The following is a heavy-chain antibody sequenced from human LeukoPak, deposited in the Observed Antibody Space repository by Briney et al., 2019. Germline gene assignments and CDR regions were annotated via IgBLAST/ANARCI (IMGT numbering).Heavy chain of an antibody. V-gene: IGHV4-34*01. D-gene: IGHD1-1*01. J-gene: IGHJ4*02. CDR1: GGSFSGYY. CDR2: INHSGST. CDR3: ARKKRDWNGTFDY. Sequence: SETLSLTCAVYGGSFSGYYWSWIRQPLGKGLEWIGEINHSGSTNYNPSLKSRVTISVDTSKNQFSLKLSSVTAADTAVYYCARKKRDWNGTFDYWGQGTLVTVSS.